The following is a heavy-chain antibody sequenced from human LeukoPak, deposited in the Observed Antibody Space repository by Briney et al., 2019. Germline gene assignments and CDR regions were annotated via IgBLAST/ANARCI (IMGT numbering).Heavy chain of an antibody. V-gene: IGHV4-4*07. CDR1: GGSISSYY. CDR2: IYTSGST. D-gene: IGHD4-17*01. J-gene: IGHJ6*02. CDR3: ARDLDYGDDYYYGMDV. Sequence: SETLSLTCTVSGGSISSYYWSWIRQPAGKGLEWIGRIYTSGSTNYNPSLKSRVTMSVDTSKNQFSLKLSSVTAADTAVYYCARDLDYGDDYYYGMDVWGQGTTVTVSS.